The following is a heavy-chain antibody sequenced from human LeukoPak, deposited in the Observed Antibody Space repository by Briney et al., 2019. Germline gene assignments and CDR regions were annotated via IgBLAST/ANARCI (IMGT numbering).Heavy chain of an antibody. CDR2: ISYDGGNK. D-gene: IGHD4-17*01. J-gene: IGHJ4*02. CDR3: VAIPEYGDHPDY. Sequence: PGGSLRLSCAASCFTFSSYVMHWVRQAPGKGLEWVALISYDGGNKYYADSVKGRFTISRDNSKNTLYLQMNSLRTEDTALYYRVAIPEYGDHPDYLGQGTLVTVSS. CDR1: CFTFSSYV. V-gene: IGHV3-30*03.